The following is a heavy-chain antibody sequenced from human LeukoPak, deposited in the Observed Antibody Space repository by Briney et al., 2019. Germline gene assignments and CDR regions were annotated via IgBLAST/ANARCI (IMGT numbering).Heavy chain of an antibody. CDR1: GYTFTSYY. CDR2: INPSGGST. V-gene: IGHV1-46*01. D-gene: IGHD5-24*01. Sequence: ASVKVSCKASGYTFTSYYMHWVRQAPGQGLEWMGIINPSGGSTSYAQKFQGRVTMTRDMSTSTVYMELSSLRSEDTAVYYCARADFMATIPAPATANDAFDIWGQGTTVTVSS. CDR3: ARADFMATIPAPATANDAFDI. J-gene: IGHJ3*02.